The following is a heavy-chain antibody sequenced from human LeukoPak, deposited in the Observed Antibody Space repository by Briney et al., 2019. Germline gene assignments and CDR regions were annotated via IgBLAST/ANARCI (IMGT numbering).Heavy chain of an antibody. CDR1: GYTFTSYV. Sequence: GASVKVSCQASGYTFTSYVIRWVRPPPGQGLEWMGWISAYNGNTNYAQKRQGRINLTTDTSTSTAYMELRSLRSDDTAVEYLSRGPDDLLQPRLRYYYYYYYMDVWGKGTTVTVSS. CDR2: ISAYNGNT. CDR3: SRGPDDLLQPRLRYYYYYYYMDV. V-gene: IGHV1-18*01. J-gene: IGHJ6*03. D-gene: IGHD1-26*01.